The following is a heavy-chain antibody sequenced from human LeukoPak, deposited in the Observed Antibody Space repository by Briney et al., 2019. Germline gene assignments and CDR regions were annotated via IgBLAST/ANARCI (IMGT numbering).Heavy chain of an antibody. Sequence: GGSLRLSCAASGFTFSSYWMSWVRQAPGKGLEWVANIKQDGSEKYYVDSVKGRFTISRGNAKNSLYLQMNSLRAEDTAVYYCARMSSGWYFDYWGQGTLVTVSS. J-gene: IGHJ4*02. CDR3: ARMSSGWYFDY. V-gene: IGHV3-7*01. D-gene: IGHD6-19*01. CDR1: GFTFSSYW. CDR2: IKQDGSEK.